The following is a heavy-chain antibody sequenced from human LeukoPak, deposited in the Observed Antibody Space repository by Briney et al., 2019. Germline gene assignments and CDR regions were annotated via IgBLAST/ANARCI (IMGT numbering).Heavy chain of an antibody. CDR2: IYHSGST. CDR1: GGSISSGGYS. CDR3: AREVWFGDLHGGGYNANWFDP. J-gene: IGHJ5*02. D-gene: IGHD3-10*01. V-gene: IGHV4-30-2*01. Sequence: KSSETLSLTCAVSGGSISSGGYSWSWIRQPPGKGLEWIGYIYHSGSTYYNPSLKSRVTISVDRSKNQFSLKLSSVTAADTAVYYCAREVWFGDLHGGGYNANWFDPWGQGTLVTVSS.